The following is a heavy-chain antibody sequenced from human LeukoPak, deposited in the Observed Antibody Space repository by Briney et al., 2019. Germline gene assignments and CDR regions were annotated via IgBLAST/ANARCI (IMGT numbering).Heavy chain of an antibody. D-gene: IGHD5-18*01. J-gene: IGHJ5*02. Sequence: SETLSLTXSVSGGSINSRNYYWGCIRQPPGTGLEWIGSIYHSGSTYYNPSLKSRVTISIDTSKNQFSLKLSSVTAADTAVYYCATYSYGGEDWFDPWGQGTLVTVSS. CDR2: IYHSGST. CDR1: GGSINSRNYY. CDR3: ATYSYGGEDWFDP. V-gene: IGHV4-39*01.